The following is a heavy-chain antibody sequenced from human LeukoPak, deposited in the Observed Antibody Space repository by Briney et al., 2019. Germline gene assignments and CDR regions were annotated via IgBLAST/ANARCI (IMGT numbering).Heavy chain of an antibody. J-gene: IGHJ6*02. CDR3: ARDLLSGYYGMDV. Sequence: KPSETLSLTCTVSGGSISSYDWSWIRQPPGKGLEWIGYIYYSGSTNYNPSLKSRVTISVDTSKNQFSLKLSSVTAADTAVYYCARDLLSGYYGMDVWGQGTTVTVSS. V-gene: IGHV4-59*01. D-gene: IGHD2-15*01. CDR1: GGSISSYD. CDR2: IYYSGST.